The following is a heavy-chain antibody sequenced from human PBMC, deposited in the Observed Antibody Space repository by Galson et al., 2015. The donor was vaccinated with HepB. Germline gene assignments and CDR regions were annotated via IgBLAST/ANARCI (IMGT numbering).Heavy chain of an antibody. Sequence: YMRLSCAASGVTFSFYTMHWVRQAPGRGLEWVSSITGNSESTHYADSVKGRFTISRANADNLVYVEMDGLRAEDSAVYYCVKDLGRVRHVRGYWGQGTLVTVSS. CDR2: ITGNSEST. J-gene: IGHJ4*02. D-gene: IGHD6-6*01. CDR1: GVTFSFYT. V-gene: IGHV3-21*06. CDR3: VKDLGRVRHVRGY.